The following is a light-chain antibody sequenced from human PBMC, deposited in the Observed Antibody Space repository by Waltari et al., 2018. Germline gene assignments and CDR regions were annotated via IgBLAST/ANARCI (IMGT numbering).Light chain of an antibody. J-gene: IGLJ2*01. CDR3: LVWHSTSDHHGV. CDR2: YDS. Sequence: SYVVTQSPSVSVAPGETARITRGADHFGSKRVHWYQQRPGQAPVLGISYDSDRPSGIPERFSGSNSGNTATLTISWVEAEDEADYYCLVWHSTSDHHGVFGGGTKLTVL. CDR1: HFGSKR. V-gene: IGLV3-21*04.